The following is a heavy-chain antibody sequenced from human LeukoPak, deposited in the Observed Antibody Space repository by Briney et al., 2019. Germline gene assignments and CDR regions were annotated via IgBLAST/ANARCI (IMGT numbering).Heavy chain of an antibody. CDR1: GYTFTGSY. Sequence: ASVKVSCKASGYTFTGSYMHWVRQAPGQGLEWMGWINPNSGGTNYAQKFQGRVTMTRDTSISTAYMELSRLRSDDTAVYYCAGSYGSGNVYYYYYMDVWGKGTTVTVSS. D-gene: IGHD3-10*01. CDR3: AGSYGSGNVYYYYYMDV. J-gene: IGHJ6*03. V-gene: IGHV1-2*02. CDR2: INPNSGGT.